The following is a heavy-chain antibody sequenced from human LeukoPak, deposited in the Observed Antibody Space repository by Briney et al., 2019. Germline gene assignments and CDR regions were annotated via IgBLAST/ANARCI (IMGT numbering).Heavy chain of an antibody. CDR1: GGTFSSYA. J-gene: IGHJ5*02. CDR2: IIPIFGTA. V-gene: IGHV1-69*05. CDR3: ASSTSCYGCWFDP. D-gene: IGHD2-2*01. Sequence: SVKVSCKASGGTFSSYAISWVRQAPGQGLEWMGRIIPIFGTANYAQKFQGRVTITTDESTSTAYMEPSSLRSEDTAVYYCASSTSCYGCWFDPWGQGTLVTVSS.